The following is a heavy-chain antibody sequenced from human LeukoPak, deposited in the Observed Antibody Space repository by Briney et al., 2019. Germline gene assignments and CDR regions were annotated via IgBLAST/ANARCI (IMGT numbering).Heavy chain of an antibody. V-gene: IGHV1-18*01. CDR3: ARDKGAVRGTSLDY. CDR2: ISAYNGNT. J-gene: IGHJ4*02. CDR1: GYTFTSYG. D-gene: IGHD3-10*01. Sequence: ASVKVSCKASGYTFTSYGISWVRPAPGQGLEWMGWISAYNGNTNYAQKLQGRVTMTTDTSTSTAYMELRSLRSDDTAVHYCARDKGAVRGTSLDYWGQGTLVTVSS.